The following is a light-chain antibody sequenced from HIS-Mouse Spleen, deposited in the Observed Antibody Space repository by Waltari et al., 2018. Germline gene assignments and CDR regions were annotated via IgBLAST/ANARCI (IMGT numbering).Light chain of an antibody. Sequence: DIQMTQSPSTLSASVGDRVTITCRASQSISSWLAWYQQKPGKAPKLLIYKASSLESGVPSRFSASGSGTEFTHTISSLQPDDFATYYCQQYNSYSWTFGQGTKVEIK. V-gene: IGKV1-5*03. CDR2: KAS. J-gene: IGKJ1*01. CDR3: QQYNSYSWT. CDR1: QSISSW.